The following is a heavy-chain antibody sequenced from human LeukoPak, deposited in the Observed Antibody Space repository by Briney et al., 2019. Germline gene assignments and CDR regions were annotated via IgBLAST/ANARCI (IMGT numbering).Heavy chain of an antibody. CDR1: GITVSSDY. V-gene: IGHV3-53*05. CDR2: IYPDGRT. Sequence: GGSLRLSCTISGITVSSDYISWVRQAPGKGLEWVSAIYPDGRTYNADSVKGRITISRDNSKNTLYLQENSLRVEDTAVYYCVREGEHYYDHSASFDYWGQGTLVTVSS. D-gene: IGHD3-22*01. CDR3: VREGEHYYDHSASFDY. J-gene: IGHJ4*02.